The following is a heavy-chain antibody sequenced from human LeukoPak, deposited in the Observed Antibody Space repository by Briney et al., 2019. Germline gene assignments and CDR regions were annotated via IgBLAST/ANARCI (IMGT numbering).Heavy chain of an antibody. CDR2: IRYDGSNK. CDR3: SAGEGYYDSSDYYSAWAFNV. D-gene: IGHD3-22*01. CDR1: GFTFISYG. Sequence: GGSLRLSCAASGFTFISYGMHWVRQAPGKGLEWVAFIRYDGSNKYYADSVKGRFTISRDNSKNTLYLQMKSLRAEDTAVYYCSAGEGYYDSSDYYSAWAFNVWGQGTMVTVSS. J-gene: IGHJ3*01. V-gene: IGHV3-30*02.